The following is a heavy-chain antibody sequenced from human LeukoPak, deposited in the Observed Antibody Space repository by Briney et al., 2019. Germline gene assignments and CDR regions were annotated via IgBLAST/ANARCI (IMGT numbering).Heavy chain of an antibody. CDR2: INHSGST. J-gene: IGHJ4*02. CDR3: ARRPRYSSGWYYFDS. CDR1: GGSFSGDY. D-gene: IGHD6-19*01. Sequence: PSETLSLTCAVYGGSFSGDYWNWIRQPPGKGLEWIGEINHSGSTNSNPFLKSRVTISVDRSKNQLSLKLSSVTAADTAVYYCARRPRYSSGWYYFDSWGQGTLVTVSS. V-gene: IGHV4-34*01.